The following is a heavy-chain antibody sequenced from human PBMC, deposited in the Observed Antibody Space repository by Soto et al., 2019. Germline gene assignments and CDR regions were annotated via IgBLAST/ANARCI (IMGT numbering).Heavy chain of an antibody. V-gene: IGHV1-69*08. CDR1: GGTFTSHT. CDR3: ARALSWSGDDWYFDL. Sequence: QVQLVQSGAEVKKPGSSVKVSCRASGGTFTSHTINWVRQAPGQGLEWMGRINPLLGATNYAPKFQGRITITADKSTNTGDMELSSLRSDDTAVFFCARALSWSGDDWYFDLWGRGTLVIVSS. J-gene: IGHJ2*01. D-gene: IGHD5-12*01. CDR2: INPLLGAT.